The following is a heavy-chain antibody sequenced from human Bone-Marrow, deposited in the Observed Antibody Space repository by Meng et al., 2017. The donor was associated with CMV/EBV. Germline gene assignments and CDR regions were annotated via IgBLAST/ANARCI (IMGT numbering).Heavy chain of an antibody. CDR3: AAKSAVAGHYYYGMDV. V-gene: IGHV1-46*01. J-gene: IGHJ6*02. CDR2: INPSGGST. CDR1: GYTFTSYY. D-gene: IGHD6-19*01. Sequence: ASVKVSCKASGYTFTSYYMHWVRQAPGQGLEWMGIINPSGGSTSYAQKFQGRVTMTRDTSTSTVYMELSSLRSEDTAVYYCAAKSAVAGHYYYGMDVWGQGTTVTVSS.